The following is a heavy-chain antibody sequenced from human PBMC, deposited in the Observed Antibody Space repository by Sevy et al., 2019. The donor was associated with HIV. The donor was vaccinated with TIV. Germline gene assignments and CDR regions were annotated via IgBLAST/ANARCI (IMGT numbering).Heavy chain of an antibody. CDR2: IILNGGST. V-gene: IGHV3-20*04. J-gene: IGHJ4*02. CDR1: GFTFDDYG. D-gene: IGHD2-15*01. CDR3: VRKAASGNQKRELDY. Sequence: GGSLRLSCAASGFTFDDYGMSWVRQAPGKGLEWVSGIILNGGSTGYADSVKGRFTISRDNAKNSLYLQMNSLRAEDTALYYCVRKAASGNQKRELDYWGQGTLVTVSS.